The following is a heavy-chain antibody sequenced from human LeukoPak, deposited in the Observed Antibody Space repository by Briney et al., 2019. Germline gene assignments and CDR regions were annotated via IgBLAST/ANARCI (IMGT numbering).Heavy chain of an antibody. J-gene: IGHJ3*02. CDR1: GGSISSSSYY. CDR2: IYYSGST. CDR3: ARGTTPFPDI. V-gene: IGHV4-39*07. Sequence: SETLSLTCTVSGGSISSSSYYWGWIRQPPGKGLEWIGSIYYSGSTYYNPSLKSRVTISVDTSKNQFSLKLSSVTAADTAVYYCARGTTPFPDIWGQGTMVTVSS. D-gene: IGHD4-11*01.